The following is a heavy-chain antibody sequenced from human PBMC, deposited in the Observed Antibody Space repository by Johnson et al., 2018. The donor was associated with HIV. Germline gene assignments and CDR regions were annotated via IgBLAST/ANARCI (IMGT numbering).Heavy chain of an antibody. Sequence: QVQLVESGGGVVQPGRSLRLSCAASGFTFSSYAMHWVRQAPGKGLEWVAVISYDGSNKYYADSVKGRFTISRDNSKNTLYLQMNSLGAEDTAVYYCAKGGRGLAFDIWGQGTMVTVSS. V-gene: IGHV3-30*04. CDR3: AKGGRGLAFDI. J-gene: IGHJ3*02. CDR1: GFTFSSYA. CDR2: ISYDGSNK. D-gene: IGHD2-15*01.